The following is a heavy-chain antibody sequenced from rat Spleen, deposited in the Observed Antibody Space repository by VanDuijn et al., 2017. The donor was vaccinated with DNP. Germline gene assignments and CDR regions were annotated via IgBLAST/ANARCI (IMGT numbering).Heavy chain of an antibody. Sequence: EVQLVESGGGLVQPGRSLKLSCAASGFTFSDYYMAWVRQAPTKGLEWVAYIGSDAYAPYYGVSVKGRFTISRDTAKSTLYLQMNSLRSEDMATYYCVRWNSGHFDYWGQGVMVTVSS. D-gene: IGHD4-3*01. J-gene: IGHJ2*01. V-gene: IGHV5-22*01. CDR1: GFTFSDYY. CDR3: VRWNSGHFDY. CDR2: IGSDAYAP.